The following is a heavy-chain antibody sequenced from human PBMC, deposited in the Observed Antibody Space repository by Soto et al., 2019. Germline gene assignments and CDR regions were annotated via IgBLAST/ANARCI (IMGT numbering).Heavy chain of an antibody. D-gene: IGHD6-25*01. CDR2: ISDSGST. Sequence: QVQLQESGPGLVKPSETLSLNCTVSGGSISGYSWSWMRQPAGKGLVWLGRISDSGSTNYNPSLKSRVTVSIDTSENQFFLNLRSVAAADAAVYYCARGQENKRNHAFDIWGQGTVITVS. V-gene: IGHV4-4*07. CDR1: GGSISGYS. J-gene: IGHJ3*02. CDR3: ARGQENKRNHAFDI.